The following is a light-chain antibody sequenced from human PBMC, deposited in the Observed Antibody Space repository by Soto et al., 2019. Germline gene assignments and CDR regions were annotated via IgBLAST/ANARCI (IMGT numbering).Light chain of an antibody. CDR2: GVT. V-gene: IGLV2-14*01. Sequence: QSVLTQPASVSGSPGQSITISCTGTSSDVGGYNYVSWYQQYPGKAPKLMIYGVTNRPSGVSNRFSCSKTGNTASLTISGFLAEDEAYYYCFSLGGGLWHFYGTGPRSPS. CDR1: SSDVGGYNY. CDR3: FSLGGGLWHF. J-gene: IGLJ1*01.